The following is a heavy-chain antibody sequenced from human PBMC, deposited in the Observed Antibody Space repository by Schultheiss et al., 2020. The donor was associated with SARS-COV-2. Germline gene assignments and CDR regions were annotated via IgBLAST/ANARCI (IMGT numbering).Heavy chain of an antibody. J-gene: IGHJ6*02. Sequence: SVKVSCRASGGTFSSLAVSWVRQAPGQGLEWMGGIIPIFTTAIYAQKFQGRVTIIADDSTSTAYMELSSLKSEDTAVYYCARGDIVVVTANTFYYHGMDVWGQGTTVTVSS. D-gene: IGHD2-21*02. CDR1: GGTFSSLA. V-gene: IGHV1-69*13. CDR3: ARGDIVVVTANTFYYHGMDV. CDR2: IIPIFTTA.